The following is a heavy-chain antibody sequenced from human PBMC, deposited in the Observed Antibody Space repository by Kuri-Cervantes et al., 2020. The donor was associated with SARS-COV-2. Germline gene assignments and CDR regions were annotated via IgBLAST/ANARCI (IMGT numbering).Heavy chain of an antibody. V-gene: IGHV3-73*01. Sequence: GGSLRLSCEVSGFLFSASAMHWVRQASGKGLEWVGRIRSKANSYATAYAASVKGRFTISRDDSKNTAYLQMNSLKTEDTAVYYCTSTGHDSSGYYPDYWGQGTLVTVSS. D-gene: IGHD3-22*01. CDR2: IRSKANSYAT. CDR3: TSTGHDSSGYYPDY. J-gene: IGHJ4*02. CDR1: GFLFSASA.